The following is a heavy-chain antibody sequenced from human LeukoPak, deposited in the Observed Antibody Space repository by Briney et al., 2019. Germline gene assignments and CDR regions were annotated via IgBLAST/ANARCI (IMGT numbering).Heavy chain of an antibody. CDR2: IIPILGIA. D-gene: IGHD5-18*01. CDR3: ATSYGMTAMTYFDY. J-gene: IGHJ4*02. V-gene: IGHV1-69*04. CDR1: GGTFSSYA. Sequence: GASVKVSCKASGGTFSSYAISWVRQAPGQGLEWMGRIIPILGIANYAQKFQGRVTITTDESTSTAYMELSSLRSQDTAVYYCATSYGMTAMTYFDYWGQGTLVTVSS.